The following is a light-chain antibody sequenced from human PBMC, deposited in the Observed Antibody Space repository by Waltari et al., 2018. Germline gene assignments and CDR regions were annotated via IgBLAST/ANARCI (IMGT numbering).Light chain of an antibody. V-gene: IGLV3-21*04. J-gene: IGLJ1*01. CDR3: QVWDTSIDLSV. CDR2: YDS. Sequence: SYVLTQAPSVSVAPGETARITCGGNNIADKNVHWYQQKPGQAPVLVIFYDSDRPSGFPERFSGSNSWNTATLTISRAEAGDEADYYCQVWDTSIDLSVFGTGTKVTVL. CDR1: NIADKN.